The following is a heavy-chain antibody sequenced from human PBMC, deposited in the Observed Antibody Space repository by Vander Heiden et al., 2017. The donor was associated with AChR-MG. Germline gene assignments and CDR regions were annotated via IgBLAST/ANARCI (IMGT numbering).Heavy chain of an antibody. D-gene: IGHD6-13*01. V-gene: IGHV3-48*01. J-gene: IGHJ4*02. CDR2: ISSRSSTI. CDR1: GFTFSSYN. Sequence: EVQLVESGGGLVQPGGSLRLSCAASGFTFSSYNMNWVRQAPGKGLEWVSYISSRSSTIYYADSVKGRFTISRDNAKNSLYLQMNSLRAEDTAVYYCARALSGVCAGISCSFEYWGQGSLVTFSS. CDR3: ARALSGVCAGISCSFEY.